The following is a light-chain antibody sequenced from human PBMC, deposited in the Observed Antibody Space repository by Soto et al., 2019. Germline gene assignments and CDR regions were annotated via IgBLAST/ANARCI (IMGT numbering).Light chain of an antibody. V-gene: IGKV1-9*01. CDR1: QDISSY. J-gene: IGKJ4*01. CDR3: QQYNSYSLT. Sequence: DIQMTQSPSSLSASVGDRVSITCRASQDISSYLAWYQQKPGKAPNLLIYAASTLESGVPSRFSGSESGTEFTLTISSLQPDDFATYYCQQYNSYSLTFGGGTKVDIK. CDR2: AAS.